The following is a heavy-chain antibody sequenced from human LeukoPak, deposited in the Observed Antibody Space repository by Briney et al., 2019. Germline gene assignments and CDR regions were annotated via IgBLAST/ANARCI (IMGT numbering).Heavy chain of an antibody. V-gene: IGHV4-39*07. J-gene: IGHJ6*03. Sequence: SETLSLTCTVSGVSISSSSNYWGWIRQPPGKGLEWIGEINHSGSTNYNPSLKSRVTISVDTSKNQFSLKLSSVTAADTAVYYCARSRRITIFGVVTKYYMDVWGKGTTVTVSS. CDR3: ARSRRITIFGVVTKYYMDV. CDR1: GVSISSSSNY. D-gene: IGHD3-3*01. CDR2: INHSGST.